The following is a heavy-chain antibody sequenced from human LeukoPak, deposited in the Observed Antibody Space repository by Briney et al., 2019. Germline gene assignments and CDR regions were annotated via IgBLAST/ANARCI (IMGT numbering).Heavy chain of an antibody. J-gene: IGHJ5*02. Sequence: ASVKVSCKASGGTFSSYAISWVRQAPGQGLEWMGRIIPILGIANYAQKLQGRVTMTTDTSTSTAYMELRSLRSDDTAVYYCARNTIFGDNWFDPWGQGTLVTVSS. D-gene: IGHD3-3*01. CDR3: ARNTIFGDNWFDP. CDR1: GGTFSSYA. V-gene: IGHV1-69*04. CDR2: IIPILGIA.